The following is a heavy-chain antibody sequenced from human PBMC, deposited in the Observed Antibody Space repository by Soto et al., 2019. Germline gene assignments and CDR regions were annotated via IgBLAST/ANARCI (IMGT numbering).Heavy chain of an antibody. Sequence: QITLKESGPTLVKPTQTLTLTCTFSGFSLSTSGVGVGWIRQPPGKALEWLALIYWDDDKRYSPSLKSRLTITKDTSKNQVVLTMTNMDPVDTATYYCAHEGFRESTVTRWGAFDYWGQGTLVTVSS. CDR1: GFSLSTSGVG. V-gene: IGHV2-5*02. J-gene: IGHJ4*02. CDR3: AHEGFRESTVTRWGAFDY. CDR2: IYWDDDK. D-gene: IGHD4-17*01.